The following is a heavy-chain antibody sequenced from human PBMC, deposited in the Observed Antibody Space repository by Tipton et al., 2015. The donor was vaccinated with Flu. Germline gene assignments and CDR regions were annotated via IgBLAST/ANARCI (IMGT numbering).Heavy chain of an antibody. CDR2: IYTSGST. CDR1: GDSISSGTHY. D-gene: IGHD3-10*01. CDR3: ARDDGDYGSESYHHYYGMDV. J-gene: IGHJ6*02. V-gene: IGHV4-61*02. Sequence: TLSLTCTVSGDSISSGTHYWSWIRQPAGKGLEWIGRIYTSGSTNYNPSLKTRVTISVDTSKNQFSLKLSSVTAADTAVYYCARDDGDYGSESYHHYYGMDVWGQGTTVTVSS.